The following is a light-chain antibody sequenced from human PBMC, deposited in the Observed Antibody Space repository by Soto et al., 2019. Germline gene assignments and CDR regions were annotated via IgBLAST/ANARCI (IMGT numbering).Light chain of an antibody. CDR2: DAS. V-gene: IGKV3-11*01. Sequence: EIVLTQSPATLSLSPGERATLSCRASQSVSSYLAWYQQKPGQAPRLLIYDASNRATGIPARFSGSESGTDFTLPISSLEPEDFAVYYCQQRSNWPLMYTFGQGTKLEIK. J-gene: IGKJ2*01. CDR1: QSVSSY. CDR3: QQRSNWPLMYT.